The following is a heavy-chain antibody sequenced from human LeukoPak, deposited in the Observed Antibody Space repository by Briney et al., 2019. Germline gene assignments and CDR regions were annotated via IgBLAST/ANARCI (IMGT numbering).Heavy chain of an antibody. CDR1: GGSISSYC. D-gene: IGHD6-19*01. Sequence: SETLSLTCTVSGGSISSYCWSWIRQPPGKGLEWIGYIYYSGTTNYNPSLKSRVTISVDTSKNQFSLKLSSVTAADTAVYYCARLIIAVAGSGYYYYGMDVWGQGTTVTASS. CDR2: IYYSGTT. CDR3: ARLIIAVAGSGYYYYGMDV. V-gene: IGHV4-59*12. J-gene: IGHJ6*02.